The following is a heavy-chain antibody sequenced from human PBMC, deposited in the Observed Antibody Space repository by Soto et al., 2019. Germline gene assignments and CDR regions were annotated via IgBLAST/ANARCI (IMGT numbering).Heavy chain of an antibody. J-gene: IGHJ3*01. CDR2: ISYVGSYT. D-gene: IGHD3-9*01. CDR1: GFTFSTYG. Sequence: GGSLRLSCVASGFTFSTYGMHWVRQAPGKGLEWVALISYVGSYTFYADSVKGRFTISRDNSKNTLYLQMNSLRPEDTAVYYCPKDALRYFDSRFDDGFDAWGQGTVVTVSS. V-gene: IGHV3-30*18. CDR3: PKDALRYFDSRFDDGFDA.